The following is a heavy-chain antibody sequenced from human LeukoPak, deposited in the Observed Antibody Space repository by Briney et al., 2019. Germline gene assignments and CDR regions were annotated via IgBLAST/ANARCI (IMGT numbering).Heavy chain of an antibody. Sequence: ASVKVSCKASGYTFTGYYMHWVRQAPGQGLEWMGWISAYNGNTNYAQKLQGRVTMTTDTSTSTAYMELRSLRSDDTAVYYCARDHIVVVPAATSKPADYWGQGTLVTVSS. V-gene: IGHV1-18*04. CDR2: ISAYNGNT. CDR1: GYTFTGYY. J-gene: IGHJ4*02. D-gene: IGHD2-2*01. CDR3: ARDHIVVVPAATSKPADY.